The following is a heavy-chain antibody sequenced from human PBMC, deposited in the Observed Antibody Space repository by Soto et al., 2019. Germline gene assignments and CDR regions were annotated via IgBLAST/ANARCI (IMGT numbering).Heavy chain of an antibody. CDR2: ISAYNGNT. D-gene: IGHD2-2*02. Sequence: ASVKVSCKASGYTFTSYGISWVRQAPGQGLEWMGWISAYNGNTNYAQKLQGRVTMTTDTSTSTAYMELRSLRSDDTAVYYCARGIVVPAAIFYYYMDVWGKGTTVTVSS. CDR3: ARGIVVPAAIFYYYMDV. J-gene: IGHJ6*03. V-gene: IGHV1-18*01. CDR1: GYTFTSYG.